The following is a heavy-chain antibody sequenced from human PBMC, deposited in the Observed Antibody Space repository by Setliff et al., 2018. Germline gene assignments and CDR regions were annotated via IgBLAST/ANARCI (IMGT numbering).Heavy chain of an antibody. CDR2: INPSSGRT. D-gene: IGHD3-22*01. CDR3: ARDVFPYHYEGAFDI. CDR1: GYTFTSHY. Sequence: ASVKVSCKASGYTFTSHYMHWVRQAPGLGLEWMGTINPSSGRTSYAQKFQGRVTMTRDTSTSTVYVDMSSLRSEDTAAYYCARDVFPYHYEGAFDIWGQGTMVTVSS. V-gene: IGHV1-46*01. J-gene: IGHJ3*02.